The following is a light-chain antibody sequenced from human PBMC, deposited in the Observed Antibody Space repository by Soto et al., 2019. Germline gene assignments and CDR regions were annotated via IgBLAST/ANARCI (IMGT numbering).Light chain of an antibody. Sequence: EIVLTQSPGTLSLSPGERATLSCRASQSVPKNYLAWYQQVPGQAPRLLIHGASSRATDIPDRFSGGGSGTDFTLTISRLEPEDFAVYYCHQYASAPHTFGQGTKVEI. V-gene: IGKV3-20*01. J-gene: IGKJ1*01. CDR3: HQYASAPHT. CDR1: QSVPKNY. CDR2: GAS.